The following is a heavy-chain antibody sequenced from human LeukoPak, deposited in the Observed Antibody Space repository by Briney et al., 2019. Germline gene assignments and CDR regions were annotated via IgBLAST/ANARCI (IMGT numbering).Heavy chain of an antibody. CDR2: ISYDGSNN. V-gene: IGHV3-30*18. J-gene: IGHJ6*02. CDR1: VFTFSIYG. D-gene: IGHD2-15*01. Sequence: GGSLRLSCAPSVFTFSIYGMHCVRHAPGEGLECVTVISYDGSNNYYEDSVKGRFNLYRDNAKTTLYLQMNSLSGEDTAVYYCAKDGYRGYGMDVRGQATKVIVS. CDR3: AKDGYRGYGMDV.